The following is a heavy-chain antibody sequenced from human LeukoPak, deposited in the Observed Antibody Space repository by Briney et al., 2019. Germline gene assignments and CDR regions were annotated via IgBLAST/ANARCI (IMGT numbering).Heavy chain of an antibody. D-gene: IGHD3-3*01. J-gene: IGHJ4*02. CDR3: ATIFGVARAYFDY. Sequence: GASVKVSCKVSGYTLTELSMHWVRQAPGKGLEWMGGFDPEDGETIYAQKFQSRVTMTEDTSTNTAYMELSSLRSEDTAVYYCATIFGVARAYFDYWGQGTLVTVSS. V-gene: IGHV1-24*01. CDR1: GYTLTELS. CDR2: FDPEDGET.